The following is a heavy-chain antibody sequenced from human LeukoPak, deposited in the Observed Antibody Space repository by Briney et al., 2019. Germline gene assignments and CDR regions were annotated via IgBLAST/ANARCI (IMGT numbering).Heavy chain of an antibody. CDR2: INSDGRST. J-gene: IGHJ6*02. D-gene: IGHD3-9*01. CDR1: GFTFSSYW. V-gene: IGHV3-74*01. Sequence: GGSLRLSCAASGFTFSSYWMHWVRQAPGKGLVWVSHINSDGRSTSYADSVKGRFTISRDNAKNTLYLQMNSLRAEDTAVYYCARPRNDILSGFHYYYGMDVWGQGTTVTVSS. CDR3: ARPRNDILSGFHYYYGMDV.